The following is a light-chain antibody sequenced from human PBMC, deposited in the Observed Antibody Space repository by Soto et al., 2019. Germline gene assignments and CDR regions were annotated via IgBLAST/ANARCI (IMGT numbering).Light chain of an antibody. CDR3: QQYNNCPWT. J-gene: IGKJ1*01. Sequence: EIVTTQSPATLSVSPGERVTLSCRASQSVSSNLACYQHRLGQAPRLLIYGAYTRATDIPARFSGSGSGTEFTLTISSIQSEDLAVYYYQQYNNCPWTFGQGTKVDIK. V-gene: IGKV3-15*01. CDR1: QSVSSN. CDR2: GAY.